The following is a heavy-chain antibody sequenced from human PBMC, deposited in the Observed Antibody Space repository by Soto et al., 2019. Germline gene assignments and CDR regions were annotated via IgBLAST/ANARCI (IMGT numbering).Heavy chain of an antibody. Sequence: GASVKVSCKVSGYTLNELSMHWVRQAPGKGLEWMGGFDPEDGETIYAQKFQGRVTMTEDTSTDTAYMELSSLRSEDTAVYYCATAPLLEWLAKGDAFDIWAQGTMVNVSS. J-gene: IGHJ3*02. CDR3: ATAPLLEWLAKGDAFDI. D-gene: IGHD3-3*01. V-gene: IGHV1-24*01. CDR2: FDPEDGET. CDR1: GYTLNELS.